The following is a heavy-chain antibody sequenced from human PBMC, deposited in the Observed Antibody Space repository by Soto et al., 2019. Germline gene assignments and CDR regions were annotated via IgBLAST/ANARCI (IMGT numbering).Heavy chain of an antibody. D-gene: IGHD3-3*01. CDR3: AREKDTITIFGVVPFDY. V-gene: IGHV1-18*01. CDR2: ISAYNGNT. Sequence: QVQLVQSGAAVKKPGASVKVSCKASGYTFTSYGISWVRQAPGQGLEWMGWISAYNGNTNYAQKLQGRVTMTTDTFTSTAYMELRSLRSDDTAVYYCAREKDTITIFGVVPFDYWGQGTLVTVSS. J-gene: IGHJ4*02. CDR1: GYTFTSYG.